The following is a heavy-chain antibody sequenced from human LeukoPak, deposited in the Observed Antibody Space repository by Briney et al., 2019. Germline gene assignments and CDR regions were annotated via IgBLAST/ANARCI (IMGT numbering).Heavy chain of an antibody. J-gene: IGHJ4*02. V-gene: IGHV4-39*01. CDR1: GGSISSSSYY. Sequence: SETLSLTCTVSGGSISSSSYYWGWIRQPPGKGLEWIGSIYYSGSTYYNPSLKSRVTISVDTSKNQFSLKLSSVTAADTAVYYCAIRRDDILTGHYFDYWGQGTLVTVSS. CDR3: AIRRDDILTGHYFDY. D-gene: IGHD3-9*01. CDR2: IYYSGST.